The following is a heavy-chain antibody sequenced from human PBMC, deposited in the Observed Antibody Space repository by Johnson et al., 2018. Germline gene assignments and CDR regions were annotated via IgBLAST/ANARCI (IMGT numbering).Heavy chain of an antibody. Sequence: VQLVQSGGGLVQXGGSLRLXCAASGFTFSSYSMNWVRQAPGKGLEWVSYISSSSSTIYYADSVKGRFTISRDNAKNSLYLQMNSLRAEDTAVYYCARTYCSGDCYTEYFQHWGQGTLVTVSS. CDR3: ARTYCSGDCYTEYFQH. CDR2: ISSSSSTI. J-gene: IGHJ1*01. D-gene: IGHD2-21*02. V-gene: IGHV3-48*01. CDR1: GFTFSSYS.